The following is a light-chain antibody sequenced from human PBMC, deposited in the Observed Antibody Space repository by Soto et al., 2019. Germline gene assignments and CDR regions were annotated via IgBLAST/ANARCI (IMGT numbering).Light chain of an antibody. J-gene: IGLJ2*01. V-gene: IGLV1-44*01. CDR2: SNN. CDR3: AAWDDSLNGLVV. CDR1: SSNIGSNT. Sequence: QLVLTQPPSASGTPGQRVTISCSGSSSNIGSNTVNWYQQLPGTAPKLLIYSNNQRPSGVPDRFSGSKSGTSASLAISGLQYEDEADYYCAAWDDSLNGLVVFGGGTKLTVL.